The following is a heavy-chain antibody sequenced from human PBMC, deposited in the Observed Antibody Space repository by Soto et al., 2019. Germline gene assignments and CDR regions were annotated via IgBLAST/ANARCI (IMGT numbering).Heavy chain of an antibody. D-gene: IGHD3-16*02. J-gene: IGHJ4*02. Sequence: GGSLRLSCAASGFTFSSYAMSWVRQAPGKGLEWVSAISGSGGSTYYADSVKGRFTISGDNSKNTLYLQMNSLRAEDTAVYYCAKDGPSYDYIWGSYRKPVDYWGQGTLVTVSS. CDR1: GFTFSSYA. V-gene: IGHV3-23*01. CDR3: AKDGPSYDYIWGSYRKPVDY. CDR2: ISGSGGST.